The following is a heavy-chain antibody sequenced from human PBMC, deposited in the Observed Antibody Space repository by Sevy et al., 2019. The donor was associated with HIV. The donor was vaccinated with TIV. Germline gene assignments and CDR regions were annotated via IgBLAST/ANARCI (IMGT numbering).Heavy chain of an antibody. CDR1: GYSIPSGYY. J-gene: IGHJ5*02. CDR2: IYRRGQT. Sequence: SETLSLTCAVSGYSIPSGYYWAWIRQSPGKGLEWIGTIYRRGQTYYNPSLKSRSSISMDTSKNDFSLEMTSVTAADTAIYFCARGPNDFYGSGWFDPWGPGTLVTVSS. D-gene: IGHD3-10*01. V-gene: IGHV4-38-2*01. CDR3: ARGPNDFYGSGWFDP.